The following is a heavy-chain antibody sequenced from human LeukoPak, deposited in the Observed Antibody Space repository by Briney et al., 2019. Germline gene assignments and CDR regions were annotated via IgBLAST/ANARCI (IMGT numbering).Heavy chain of an antibody. CDR2: INHSGST. Sequence: SETLSLTCAVYGGSFSGYYWSRIRQPPGKGLGWIGEINHSGSTNYNPSLKSRVTISVDTSKNQFSLKLSSVTAADTAVYYCARGQGNYVYYYYGMGVWGQGTTVTVSS. CDR1: GGSFSGYY. J-gene: IGHJ6*02. V-gene: IGHV4-34*01. D-gene: IGHD4-4*01. CDR3: ARGQGNYVYYYYGMGV.